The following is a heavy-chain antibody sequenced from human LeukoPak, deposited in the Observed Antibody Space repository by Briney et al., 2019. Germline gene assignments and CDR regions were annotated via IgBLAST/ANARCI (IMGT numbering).Heavy chain of an antibody. Sequence: PSGTLSLTCAVSGGSISSSNWWSWVRQPPGKGLEWIGEIYHSGSTNYNPSLKSRVTLSVDTSKSQFSLKLTSVSAADTAIYYCARGSKSSSWYNYWGQGTLVTVSS. D-gene: IGHD6-13*01. CDR1: GGSISSSNW. CDR2: IYHSGST. V-gene: IGHV4-4*02. J-gene: IGHJ4*02. CDR3: ARGSKSSSWYNY.